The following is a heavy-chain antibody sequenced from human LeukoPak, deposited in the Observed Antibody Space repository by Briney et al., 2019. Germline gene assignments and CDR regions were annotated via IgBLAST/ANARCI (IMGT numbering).Heavy chain of an antibody. Sequence: GGSLRLSCEASGFPFSSNWMGWVRQAPGKGLEWVAQISQDGSEKYYVDSVKGRSTISRDNAKNSLFLQMNSLRAEDTAVYYCATSPREPCWGQGTLVTVSS. CDR3: ATSPREPC. CDR1: GFPFSSNW. CDR2: ISQDGSEK. V-gene: IGHV3-7*01. D-gene: IGHD1-26*01. J-gene: IGHJ4*02.